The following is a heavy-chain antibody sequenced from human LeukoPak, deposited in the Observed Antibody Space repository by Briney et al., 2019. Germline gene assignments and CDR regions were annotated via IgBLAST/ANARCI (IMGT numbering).Heavy chain of an antibody. CDR3: AKDIHSGQQLWVDY. CDR2: ISGDGGST. V-gene: IGHV3-43*02. J-gene: IGHJ4*02. D-gene: IGHD5-18*01. CDR1: GFTFDDYA. Sequence: PGGSLRLSCAASGFTFDDYAMHWVRQAPGKGLEWVSLISGDGGSTYYADSVKGRFTVSRDNSKNSLYLQMNSLRTEDTALYYCAKDIHSGQQLWVDYWGQGTLVTVSS.